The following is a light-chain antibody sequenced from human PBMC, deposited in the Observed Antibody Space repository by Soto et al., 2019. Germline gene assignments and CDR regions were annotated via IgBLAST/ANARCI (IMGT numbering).Light chain of an antibody. V-gene: IGKV1-39*01. CDR2: AAS. CDR3: LQTYITPRT. CDR1: QTIDSY. J-gene: IGKJ1*01. Sequence: DVLMNQSPSSLSASVGDRVTITCRASQTIDSYLSWYQQKPGKAPNLLIFAASSLHSGVPSRFTGSGSRTDFTLTIGSLQPEDLATYYCLQTYITPRTFGQGTRVEI.